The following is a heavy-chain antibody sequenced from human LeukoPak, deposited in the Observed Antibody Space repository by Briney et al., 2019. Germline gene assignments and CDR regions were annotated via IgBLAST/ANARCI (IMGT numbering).Heavy chain of an antibody. Sequence: ASVKVSCKASGYTFTSYDINWVRQATGQGLEWMGWMNTNSGNTGYAQKFQGRVTITRNTSISTAYLELSSLRSEDKAVYFCARVSWYYDSSGYSYDAFDIWGQGTMVTVSS. CDR3: ARVSWYYDSSGYSYDAFDI. J-gene: IGHJ3*02. D-gene: IGHD3-22*01. V-gene: IGHV1-8*03. CDR2: MNTNSGNT. CDR1: GYTFTSYD.